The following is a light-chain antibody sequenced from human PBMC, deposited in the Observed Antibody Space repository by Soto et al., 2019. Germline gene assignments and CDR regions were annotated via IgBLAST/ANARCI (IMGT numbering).Light chain of an antibody. CDR2: DVS. CDR3: SSYTSSSTHDV. J-gene: IGLJ1*01. V-gene: IGLV2-14*01. CDR1: SSDVGGYNF. Sequence: QSALTQPASVSGSPGQSITISCTGTSSDVGGYNFVSWYQQHPGKAPKVMIYDVSNRPSGVSNRFSGSKSGNTASLTISGLQAEDEADYYCSSYTSSSTHDVFGTGTKLTVL.